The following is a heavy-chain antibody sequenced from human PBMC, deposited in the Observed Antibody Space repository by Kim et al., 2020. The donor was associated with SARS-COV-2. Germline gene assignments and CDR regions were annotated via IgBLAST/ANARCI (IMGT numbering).Heavy chain of an antibody. J-gene: IGHJ4*02. CDR2: IKQDGSEK. CDR1: GFTFSSYW. CDR3: ARDPSYDSSGYYDY. V-gene: IGHV3-7*01. Sequence: GGSLRLSCAASGFTFSSYWMSWVRQAPGKGLEWVANIKQDGSEKYYVDSVKGRFTISRDNAKNSLYLQMNSLRAEDTAVYYCARDPSYDSSGYYDYWGQGTLVTVSS. D-gene: IGHD3-22*01.